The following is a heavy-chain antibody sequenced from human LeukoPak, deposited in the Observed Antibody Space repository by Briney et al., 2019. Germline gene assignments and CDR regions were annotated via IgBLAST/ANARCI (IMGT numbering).Heavy chain of an antibody. CDR1: GFTVSSNY. CDR3: ANAASSSWPSYYYGMDV. V-gene: IGHV3-53*01. D-gene: IGHD6-13*01. Sequence: GGSLRLSCAASGFTVSSNYMSWVRQAPGKGLEWVSAISPSGGTFYADSVKGRFTISRDNSKNTLYLQMNSLRAEDTAVYYCANAASSSWPSYYYGMDVWGQGTAVTVSS. J-gene: IGHJ6*02. CDR2: ISPSGGT.